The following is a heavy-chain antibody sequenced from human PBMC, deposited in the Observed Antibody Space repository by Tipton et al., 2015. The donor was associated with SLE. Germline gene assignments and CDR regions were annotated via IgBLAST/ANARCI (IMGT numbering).Heavy chain of an antibody. CDR3: ARGLTMIVVVTLDY. D-gene: IGHD3-22*01. J-gene: IGHJ4*01. Sequence: TLSLTCVVSGASISTEGYSWSWIRQPPGKGLEWIGYIFHTGSAYYNPSLRSRLTISLDRSNNQFSLKVNSMTAADTAVYYCARGLTMIVVVTLDYWGQGTLVTVSS. CDR1: GASISTEGYS. CDR2: IFHTGSA. V-gene: IGHV4-30-2*01.